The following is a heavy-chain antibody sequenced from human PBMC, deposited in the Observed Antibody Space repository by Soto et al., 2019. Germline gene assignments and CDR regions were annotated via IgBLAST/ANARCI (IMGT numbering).Heavy chain of an antibody. CDR2: ISSSSYI. V-gene: IGHV3-21*01. Sequence: GGSLRLSCAASGFTFSSYSMNWVRQAPGKGLEWVSSISSSSYIYYADSVKGRFTISRDNAKNSLYLQMNSLRAEDTAVYYCARDQVGDFGGYWGQGTLVTVSS. D-gene: IGHD3-10*01. J-gene: IGHJ4*02. CDR1: GFTFSSYS. CDR3: ARDQVGDFGGY.